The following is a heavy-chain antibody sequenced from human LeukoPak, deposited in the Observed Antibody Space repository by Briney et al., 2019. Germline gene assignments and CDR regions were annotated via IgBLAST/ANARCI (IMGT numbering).Heavy chain of an antibody. D-gene: IGHD3-22*01. CDR3: ASRIPDYYDSSGYYS. CDR2: ISGSGDKT. J-gene: IGHJ4*02. Sequence: GGSLRLSCSASGFRFTSYAMSWVRQAPGKGLEWVSTISGSGDKTYYADSVKGRFTISRDNSKNTLYLQMNSLRAEDTAVYYCASRIPDYYDSSGYYSWGQGTLVTVSS. V-gene: IGHV3-23*01. CDR1: GFRFTSYA.